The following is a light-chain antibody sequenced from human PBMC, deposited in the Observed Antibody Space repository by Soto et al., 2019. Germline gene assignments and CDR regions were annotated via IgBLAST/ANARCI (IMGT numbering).Light chain of an antibody. CDR3: CSYAGRSHYV. J-gene: IGLJ1*01. Sequence: SALTQPASVSASPGQSITISCTGISSDVGNYDLVSWYQRHPDKAPQLMIYGVTKRPSGVSNRFSGSKSGNTASLTISGLQTEDEADYYCCSYAGRSHYVFGTGTKVTV. CDR1: SSDVGNYDL. CDR2: GVT. V-gene: IGLV2-23*02.